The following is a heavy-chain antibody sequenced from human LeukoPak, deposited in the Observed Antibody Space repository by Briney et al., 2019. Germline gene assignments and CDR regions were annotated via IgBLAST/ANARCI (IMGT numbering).Heavy chain of an antibody. CDR3: AKDLLDRWELTTYYYYYGMDV. J-gene: IGHJ6*02. CDR1: GFTFDDYA. Sequence: SLRLSCAASGFTFDDYAMHWVRQAPGKGLEWVSGISWNSSSIGYADSVKGRFTISRDNAKNSLYLQMNSLRAEDTALYYCAKDLLDRWELTTYYYYYGMDVWGQGTTVTVSS. V-gene: IGHV3-9*01. D-gene: IGHD1-26*01. CDR2: ISWNSSSI.